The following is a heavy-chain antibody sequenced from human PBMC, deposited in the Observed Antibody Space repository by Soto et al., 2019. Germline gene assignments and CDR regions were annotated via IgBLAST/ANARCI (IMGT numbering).Heavy chain of an antibody. CDR1: GGSISSYY. V-gene: IGHV4-59*01. CDR3: AGVAGGCGGDCVPGDYYFYYGMDV. CDR2: IYYSGST. D-gene: IGHD2-21*02. Sequence: SETLSLTCTVSGGSISSYYWSWIRQPPGKGLEWIGYIYYSGSTNYNPSLKSRVTISVDTSKNQFSLKLSSVTAADTAVYYCAGVAGGCGGDCVPGDYYFYYGMDVWGQGTSVTVSS. J-gene: IGHJ6*02.